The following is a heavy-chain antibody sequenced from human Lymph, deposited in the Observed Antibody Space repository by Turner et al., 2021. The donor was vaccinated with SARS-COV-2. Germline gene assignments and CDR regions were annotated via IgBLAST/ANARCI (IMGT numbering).Heavy chain of an antibody. V-gene: IGHV3-30-3*01. D-gene: IGHD1-26*01. Sequence: QVQLVESGGGVVQPGRSLRLSCAASGFTFSSFAMHWVRQAPGKGLELVALISYDGGNKYYADSVKGRFTISRDNSKNTLYLHMNSLRAEDTAVYYCARGLSGNYYFFDYWGQGTLVTVSS. CDR1: GFTFSSFA. CDR3: ARGLSGNYYFFDY. J-gene: IGHJ4*02. CDR2: ISYDGGNK.